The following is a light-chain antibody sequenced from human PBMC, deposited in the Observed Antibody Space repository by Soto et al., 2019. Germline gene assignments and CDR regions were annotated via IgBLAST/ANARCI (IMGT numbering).Light chain of an antibody. V-gene: IGKV3-20*01. J-gene: IGKJ4*01. CDR1: QIVTSNY. Sequence: VLTQSPGTLSLSPGERATLSCRASQIVTSNYLAWYQQKPGQAPSLLFFGASIRATGIPDRFSGSGSGTDFTLTISSLEPEDFAVYYCQQRGSWPQLTFGGGTKVDNK. CDR2: GAS. CDR3: QQRGSWPQLT.